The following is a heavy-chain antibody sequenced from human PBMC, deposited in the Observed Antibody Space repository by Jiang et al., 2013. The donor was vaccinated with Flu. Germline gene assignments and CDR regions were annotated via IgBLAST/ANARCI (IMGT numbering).Heavy chain of an antibody. D-gene: IGHD5-24*01. CDR3: ARHGGVATTPFDY. CDR2: IYYSGST. J-gene: IGHJ4*02. Sequence: CSGLVKPSETLSLTCTVSGGSISSSSYYWGWIRQPPGKGLEWIGSIYYSGSTYYNPSLKSRVTISVDTSKNQFSLKLSSVTAADTAVYYCARHGGVATTPFDYWGQGTLVTVSS. CDR1: GGSISSSSYY. V-gene: IGHV4-39*01.